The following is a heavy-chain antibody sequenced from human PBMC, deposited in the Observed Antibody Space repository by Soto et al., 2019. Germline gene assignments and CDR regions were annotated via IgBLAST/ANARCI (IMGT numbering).Heavy chain of an antibody. V-gene: IGHV3-21*01. CDR3: ARDQGDSSSLVY. D-gene: IGHD6-6*01. Sequence: PGGSLRLSCAASGFTFSSYSMNWVHQAPGKGLEWVSSISSSSSYIYYADSVKGRFTISRDNAKNSLYLQMNSLRAEDTAVYYCARDQGDSSSLVYWGQGTLVTVPQ. CDR1: GFTFSSYS. CDR2: ISSSSSYI. J-gene: IGHJ4*02.